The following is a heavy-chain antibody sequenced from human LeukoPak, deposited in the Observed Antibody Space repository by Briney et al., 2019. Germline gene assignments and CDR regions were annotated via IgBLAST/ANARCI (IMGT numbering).Heavy chain of an antibody. CDR2: IIPILGIA. Sequence: SVKVSCKASGGTFSSYTISWVRQAPGQGLEWMGRIIPILGIANYAQKFQGRVTITADKSTSTAYMELSSLRSEDTAVYYCASGGYDHSRMYWARGTLVSVSS. J-gene: IGHJ4*02. CDR3: ASGGYDHSRMY. V-gene: IGHV1-69*02. CDR1: GGTFSSYT. D-gene: IGHD5-12*01.